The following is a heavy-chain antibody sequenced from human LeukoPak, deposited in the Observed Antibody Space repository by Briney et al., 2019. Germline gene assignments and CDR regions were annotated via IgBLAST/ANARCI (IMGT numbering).Heavy chain of an antibody. D-gene: IGHD6-13*01. J-gene: IGHJ4*02. Sequence: PSETLSLTCTVSGGSISSSSYYWSWIRQPAGQGLEWIGRVYSNGDTRYNPSLKSRVTMSVDTSKNQLSLNLGPVTAADTAVYYCARAAGAAGGQYFDYWGQGTLVTVSS. CDR1: GGSISSSSYY. CDR3: ARAAGAAGGQYFDY. CDR2: VYSNGDT. V-gene: IGHV4-61*02.